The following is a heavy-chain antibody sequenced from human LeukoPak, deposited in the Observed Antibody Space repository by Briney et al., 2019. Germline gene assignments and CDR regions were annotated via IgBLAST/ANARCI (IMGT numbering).Heavy chain of an antibody. J-gene: IGHJ4*02. D-gene: IGHD7-27*01. V-gene: IGHV3-74*01. CDR1: GFTFSTYW. CDR3: VRGGGTGEFDY. Sequence: GGSLRLSCATSGFTFSTYWMHWVRQVPGKGLVWVARIKGDGSSTRHADSMKGRFTISRDNAKNTLYLQMNSLRDEDTAVYYCVRGGGTGEFDYWGQGTLVTVSS. CDR2: IKGDGSST.